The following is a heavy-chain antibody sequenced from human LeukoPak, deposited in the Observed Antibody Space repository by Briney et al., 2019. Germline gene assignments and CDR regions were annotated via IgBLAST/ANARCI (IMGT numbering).Heavy chain of an antibody. D-gene: IGHD6-13*01. V-gene: IGHV1-2*02. J-gene: IGHJ4*02. CDR2: INPNSGGT. CDR3: ARGAIAALYYFDY. Sequence: ASVKESCKASGYTFTGYYMHWVRQPPGQGLEWMGWINPNSGGTNYAQKFQGRVTMTRDTSISTAYMELSRLRSDDTAVYYCARGAIAALYYFDYWGQGTLVTVSS. CDR1: GYTFTGYY.